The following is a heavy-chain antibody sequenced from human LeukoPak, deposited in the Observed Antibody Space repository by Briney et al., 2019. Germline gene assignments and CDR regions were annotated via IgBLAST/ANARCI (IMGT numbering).Heavy chain of an antibody. D-gene: IGHD2-2*02. CDR1: GGSISSSSYY. Sequence: SETLSLTCTVSGGSISSSSYYWGWIRQPPGKGLEWIGSIYYSGSTYYNPSLKSRVTISVDTSKNQFSLKLSSVTAADTAVYYCARGRNLGYCSSTSCYTRGNWFDPWGQGTLVTVSS. CDR3: ARGRNLGYCSSTSCYTRGNWFDP. V-gene: IGHV4-39*07. J-gene: IGHJ5*02. CDR2: IYYSGST.